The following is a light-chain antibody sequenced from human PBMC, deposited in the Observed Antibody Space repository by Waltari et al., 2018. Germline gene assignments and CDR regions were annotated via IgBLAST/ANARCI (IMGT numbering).Light chain of an antibody. CDR2: DVS. CDR3: SSYISSSTLEL. CDR1: SSDVVGYKY. Sequence: QSALTQPASVSGSPGQSITIPCPGSSSDVVGYKYVSWSQQHPGKAPKLMIYDVSNRPSGVSNRFSGSKSGNTASLTISGLQAEDEADYYCSSYISSSTLELFGGGTSLTVL. J-gene: IGLJ2*01. V-gene: IGLV2-14*03.